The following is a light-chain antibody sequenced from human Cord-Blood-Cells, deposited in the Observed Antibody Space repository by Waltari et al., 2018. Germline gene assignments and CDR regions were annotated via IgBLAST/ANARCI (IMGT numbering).Light chain of an antibody. Sequence: QSALTQPPSVSGSPGQSVTISCTGTSSDVGSYNYVSWYPQHPGKAPTLMSYDGSKRPSGVPERFSCSKSVNTASLTISGLQAEDEADYYCCSYAGSRTLVFGGGTKLTVL. CDR1: SSDVGSYNY. CDR3: CSYAGSRTLV. J-gene: IGLJ3*02. CDR2: DGS. V-gene: IGLV2-11*01.